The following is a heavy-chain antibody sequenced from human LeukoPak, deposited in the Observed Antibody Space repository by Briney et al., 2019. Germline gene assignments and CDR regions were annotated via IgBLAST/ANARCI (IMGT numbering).Heavy chain of an antibody. J-gene: IGHJ3*02. Sequence: QPGGSLRLSCVASGFSFGSYGMSWFRQAPGRGLEWVSTIHYSDGTTYYADSVKGRFTVSRDNSKNTLSLQMDNLRTEDTAVYYCAKGGGGPLDDAFDIWGQETMVTVSS. CDR1: GFSFGSYG. CDR2: IHYSDGTT. CDR3: AKGGGGPLDDAFDI. V-gene: IGHV3-23*01.